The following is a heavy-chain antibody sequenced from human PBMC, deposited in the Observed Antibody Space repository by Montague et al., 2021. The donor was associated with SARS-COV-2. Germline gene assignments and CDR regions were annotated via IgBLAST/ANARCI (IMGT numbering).Heavy chain of an antibody. Sequence: SETLSLTCTVSGDSVSNDFWTWIRKPQGKGLEWIGYVYYSRSSSNNHNPRGRVSIAVDTSKNKFSLRLSTVTAADTAIYYCERDPDPSGSGKYYDSWGQGTLVAVSS. J-gene: IGHJ4*02. CDR3: ERDPDPSGSGKYYDS. V-gene: IGHV4-59*02. CDR1: GDSVSNDF. CDR2: VYYSRSS. D-gene: IGHD1-26*01.